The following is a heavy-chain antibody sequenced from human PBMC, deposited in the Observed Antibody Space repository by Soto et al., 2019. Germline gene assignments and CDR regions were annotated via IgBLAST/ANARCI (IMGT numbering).Heavy chain of an antibody. CDR1: GYTFTSYY. V-gene: IGHV1-46*01. CDR3: AREAYYDSSGYYRWFDP. D-gene: IGHD3-22*01. CDR2: INPSGGST. J-gene: IGHJ5*02. Sequence: QVQLVQSGAEVKKPGASVKVSCKASGYTFTSYYMHWVRQAPGQGLEWMGIINPSGGSTSYAQKFQGRVTMTRDTSTSTVYMELSSLRSEDTAVYYCAREAYYDSSGYYRWFDPWGQGTLVTVSS.